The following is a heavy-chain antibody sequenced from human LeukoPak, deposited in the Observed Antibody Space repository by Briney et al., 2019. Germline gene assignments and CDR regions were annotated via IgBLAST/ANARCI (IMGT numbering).Heavy chain of an antibody. CDR3: ARDSSGWYFY. Sequence: PGGSLRLSCAASGFTFSSYGMHWVRQAPGKGLEWIGEIYHSGSTNYNPSLKSRVTISVDKSKNQFSLKLSSVTAADTAVYYCARDSSGWYFYWGQGTLVTVSS. CDR1: GFTFSSYG. CDR2: IYHSGST. J-gene: IGHJ4*02. V-gene: IGHV4-4*02. D-gene: IGHD6-19*01.